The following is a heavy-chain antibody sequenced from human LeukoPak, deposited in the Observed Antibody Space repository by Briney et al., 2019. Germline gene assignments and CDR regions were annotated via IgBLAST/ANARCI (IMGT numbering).Heavy chain of an antibody. D-gene: IGHD5-18*01. CDR2: ISGSGGST. J-gene: IGHJ4*02. Sequence: GGSLRLSCAASGFTFSNCAMSWVRQAPGKGLEWVSAISGSGGSTYYADSVKGRFTISGDNSKNTLYLQMNSLRAEDTAVYYCAKWIQLWLLDYWGQGTLVTVSS. CDR1: GFTFSNCA. V-gene: IGHV3-23*01. CDR3: AKWIQLWLLDY.